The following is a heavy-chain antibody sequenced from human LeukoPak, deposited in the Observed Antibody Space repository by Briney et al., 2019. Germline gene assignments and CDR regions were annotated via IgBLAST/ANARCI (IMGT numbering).Heavy chain of an antibody. CDR2: IYHSGST. CDR3: ARDPVGARSVDY. D-gene: IGHD1-26*01. J-gene: IGHJ4*02. CDR1: GGSISSGGYY. V-gene: IGHV4-30-2*01. Sequence: SETLSLTCTVSGGSISSGGYYWSWIRQPPGKGLEWIGYIYHSGSTYYNPSLKSRVTISVDRSKNQFSPKLSSVIAADTAVYYCARDPVGARSVDYWGQGTLVTVSS.